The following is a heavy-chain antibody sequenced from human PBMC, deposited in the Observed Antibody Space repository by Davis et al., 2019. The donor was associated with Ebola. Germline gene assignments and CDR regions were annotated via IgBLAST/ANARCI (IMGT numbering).Heavy chain of an antibody. V-gene: IGHV4-34*01. CDR2: INHSGST. D-gene: IGHD2-2*02. CDR3: ARIVVVPAAITSRRNYYYYGMDV. J-gene: IGHJ6*02. Sequence: GSLRLSCAASGFTFSSYWSWIRQPPGKGLEWIGEINHSGSTNYNPSLKSRVTISVDTSKNQFSLKLSSVTAADTAVYYCARIVVVPAAITSRRNYYYYGMDVWGQGTTVTVSS. CDR1: GFTFSSY.